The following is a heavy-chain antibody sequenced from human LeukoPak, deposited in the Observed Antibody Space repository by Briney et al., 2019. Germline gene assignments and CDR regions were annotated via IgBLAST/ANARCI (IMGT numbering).Heavy chain of an antibody. CDR2: IIPIFGTA. D-gene: IGHD4-23*01. V-gene: IGHV1-69*13. CDR3: ARDTDYGGNAFDY. Sequence: GASVKVSCKASGYTFTSYAISWVRQAPGQGLEWMGGIIPIFGTANYAQKFQGRVTITADESTSTAYMELSSLRSEDTAVYYCARDTDYGGNAFDYWGQGTLVTVSS. J-gene: IGHJ4*02. CDR1: GYTFTSYA.